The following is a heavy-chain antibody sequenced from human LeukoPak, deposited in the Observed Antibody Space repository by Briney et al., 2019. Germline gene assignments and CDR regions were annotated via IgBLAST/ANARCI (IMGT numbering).Heavy chain of an antibody. CDR2: LHDSGIN. CDR1: GGSISNYY. D-gene: IGHD3-10*01. CDR3: TTMVRGAPFWYGVDV. J-gene: IGHJ6*02. Sequence: SETLSLTCSVSGGSISNYYCIWIRQPPGKGLEYIGYLHDSGINDYNPSLKSRVTISIDGSKNQFSLKLSSVTAADTAVYYCTTMVRGAPFWYGVDVWGQGTTVTVS. V-gene: IGHV4-59*01.